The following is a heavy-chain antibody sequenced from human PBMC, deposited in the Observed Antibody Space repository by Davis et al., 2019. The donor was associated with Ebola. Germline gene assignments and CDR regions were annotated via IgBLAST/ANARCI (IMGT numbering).Heavy chain of an antibody. Sequence: PGGSLRLSCAASGFTFSNYWMSWVRQAPGKGLEWVANIKQDGSEKYYVDSVKGRFTLSRDNAKNSLYLQMNSLRAEDTAVYYCARDLIFTIFVGMDVWGQGTTVTVSS. V-gene: IGHV3-7*03. CDR1: GFTFSNYW. J-gene: IGHJ6*02. CDR3: ARDLIFTIFVGMDV. CDR2: IKQDGSEK. D-gene: IGHD3-3*01.